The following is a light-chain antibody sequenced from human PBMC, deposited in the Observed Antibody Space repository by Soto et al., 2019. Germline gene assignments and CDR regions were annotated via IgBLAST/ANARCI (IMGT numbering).Light chain of an antibody. Sequence: QSVLTQSPSLSGTPGQRVTISCSGSSSNIGTNAVNWYQHLPGTAPKLLIYTNNQRPSGVPDRFSGSKSGTSASLAISGLQSEDEADYYCAAWDDSLSGYVFGTGTKVTVL. CDR2: TNN. CDR3: AAWDDSLSGYV. CDR1: SSNIGTNA. V-gene: IGLV1-44*01. J-gene: IGLJ1*01.